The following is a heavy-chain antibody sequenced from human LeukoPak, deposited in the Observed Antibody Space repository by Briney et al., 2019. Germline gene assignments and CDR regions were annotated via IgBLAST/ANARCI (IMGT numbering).Heavy chain of an antibody. J-gene: IGHJ5*02. D-gene: IGHD1-26*01. CDR3: ARQYSGSYFGRFDP. CDR2: IYYSGSP. CDR1: GGSISSSSYY. V-gene: IGHV4-39*01. Sequence: AETLSLTCTVSGGSISSSSYYWGWIRQPPGKGLEWIGSIYYSGSPYYNPSLKSRVTTSVDTSKNQFSLKLSSVTAADTAVYYCARQYSGSYFGRFDPWGQGTLVTVSS.